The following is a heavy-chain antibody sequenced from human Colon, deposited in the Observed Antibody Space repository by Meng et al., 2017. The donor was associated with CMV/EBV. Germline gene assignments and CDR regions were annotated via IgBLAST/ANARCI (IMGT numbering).Heavy chain of an antibody. D-gene: IGHD3-3*01. V-gene: IGHV3-74*01. CDR3: ARDPFGVTIGY. Sequence: LSCAASGFTFSDYWMHWVRQAPGKGLVWVSRINSDGSTTSYADSVKGRFTISRDNAKNTVYLQMNNLRAEDTAVYYCARDPFGVTIGYWGQGTLVT. J-gene: IGHJ4*02. CDR2: INSDGSTT. CDR1: GFTFSDYW.